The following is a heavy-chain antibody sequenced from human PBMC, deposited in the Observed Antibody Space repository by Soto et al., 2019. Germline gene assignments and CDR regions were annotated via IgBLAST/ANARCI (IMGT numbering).Heavy chain of an antibody. CDR2: VYYTGST. CDR3: ARGGTRDGMDV. CDR1: GGSISSGSYY. Sequence: QVQLQESGPGLVKPSETLPLTCTVSGGSISSGSYYYIWIRQPPGKGLEWIGFVYYTGSTIYNPSLKTRVTISVYTSKNQFSLKLSSVTAADTAVYYCARGGTRDGMDVWGQGTTVTVSS. D-gene: IGHD2-2*01. V-gene: IGHV4-61*01. J-gene: IGHJ6*02.